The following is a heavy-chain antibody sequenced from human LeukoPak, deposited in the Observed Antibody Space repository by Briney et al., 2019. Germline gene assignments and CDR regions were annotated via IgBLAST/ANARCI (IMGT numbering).Heavy chain of an antibody. CDR1: GFTFSSYG. CDR3: AKGVGLGGMDV. D-gene: IGHD1-26*01. Sequence: GGSLRLSCAASGFTFSSYGMHWVRQAPGKGLEWVAVISYDGRNEYYTDSVKGRFTISRDNSKNTVYLQMSSLRTEDTAVYYCAKGVGLGGMDVWGQGTTVTVSS. CDR2: ISYDGRNE. J-gene: IGHJ6*02. V-gene: IGHV3-30*18.